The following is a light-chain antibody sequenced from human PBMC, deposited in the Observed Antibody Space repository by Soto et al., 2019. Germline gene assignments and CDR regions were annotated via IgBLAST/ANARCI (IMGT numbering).Light chain of an antibody. CDR3: QQRSNWPPIT. CDR1: QSVDWY. Sequence: EIVLTQSPATLSLSPGDRATVSCRASQSVDWYVAWYQHKPGKATRLLIYDASTRATGIPDRFSGSGSGTDFTLTISSLEPEDFAVYYCQQRSNWPPITFGPGTKVDMK. CDR2: DAS. V-gene: IGKV3-11*01. J-gene: IGKJ3*01.